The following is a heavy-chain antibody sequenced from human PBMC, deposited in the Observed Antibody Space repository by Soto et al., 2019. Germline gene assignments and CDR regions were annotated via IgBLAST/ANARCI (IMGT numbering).Heavy chain of an antibody. V-gene: IGHV4-59*08. CDR1: GGSISSYY. CDR3: ARRTGSYFSTICDY. D-gene: IGHD1-26*01. CDR2: IYYSGRT. J-gene: IGHJ4*02. Sequence: QVQLQESGPGLVKPSETLSLTCTVSGGSISSYYWSWIRQPPGKGLEWIGYIYYSGRTNYNPSLKSRVTISVATSKNQFSLKLSSVTAADTAVYYCARRTGSYFSTICDYWGQGTLVTVSS.